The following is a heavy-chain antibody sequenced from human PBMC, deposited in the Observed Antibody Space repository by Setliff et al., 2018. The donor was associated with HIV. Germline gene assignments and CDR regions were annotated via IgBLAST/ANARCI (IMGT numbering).Heavy chain of an antibody. Sequence: SETLSLTCTVSGGSISSSSYYWGWIRQPPGKGLEWIGGIYYSGSTYYNPSLKSRVTISVDTSKNQFSLKLSSVTAADTAVYYCACGAAAGTDYYYYMDLWGEGTTVTVSS. V-gene: IGHV4-39*01. CDR1: GGSISSSSYY. D-gene: IGHD6-13*01. CDR2: IYYSGST. J-gene: IGHJ6*03. CDR3: ACGAAAGTDYYYYMDL.